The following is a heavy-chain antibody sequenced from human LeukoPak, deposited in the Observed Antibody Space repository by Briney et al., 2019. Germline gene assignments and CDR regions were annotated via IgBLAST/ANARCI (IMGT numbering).Heavy chain of an antibody. V-gene: IGHV4-34*01. J-gene: IGHJ4*02. Sequence: SESLSLTCAVYGGSFSGYYWSWIRQPPGKGLEWIGEINHSGSTNYNPSLKSRVTISVDTSKNQFSLKLSSVTAADTAVYYCARGGGHYDILTGYVFDYWGQGTLVTVSS. CDR1: GGSFSGYY. CDR3: ARGGGHYDILTGYVFDY. D-gene: IGHD3-9*01. CDR2: INHSGST.